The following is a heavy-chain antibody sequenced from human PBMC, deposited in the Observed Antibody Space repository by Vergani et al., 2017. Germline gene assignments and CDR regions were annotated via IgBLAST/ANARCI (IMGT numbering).Heavy chain of an antibody. D-gene: IGHD6-13*01. V-gene: IGHV4-38-2*02. CDR2: LHHNGAT. J-gene: IGHJ4*02. CDR1: NFFISRNAYY. Sequence: QAQLKESGPGLVKPSETLSLTCTVSNFFISRNAYYWGWIRQAPGRGLEWIGSLHHNGATSHNPSLRSRVTMSVDTSQNQFSLSLNSVAAADTAIYYCARDERRPWSNSWARFEDWGLGIPVTVSS. CDR3: ARDERRPWSNSWARFED.